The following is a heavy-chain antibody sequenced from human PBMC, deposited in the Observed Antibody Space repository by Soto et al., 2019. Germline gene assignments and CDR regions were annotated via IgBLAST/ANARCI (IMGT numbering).Heavy chain of an antibody. D-gene: IGHD3-3*01. CDR3: ARGPHVSRGFWSGYEGGCYYYGMDV. Sequence: SETLSLTCAVYGGSFSGYYWSWIRRPPGKGLEWIGEINHSGSTNYNPSLKSRVTISVDTSKNQFSLKLSSVTAADTAVYYCARGPHVSRGFWSGYEGGCYYYGMDVWGQGTTVTVSS. CDR1: GGSFSGYY. V-gene: IGHV4-34*01. CDR2: INHSGST. J-gene: IGHJ6*02.